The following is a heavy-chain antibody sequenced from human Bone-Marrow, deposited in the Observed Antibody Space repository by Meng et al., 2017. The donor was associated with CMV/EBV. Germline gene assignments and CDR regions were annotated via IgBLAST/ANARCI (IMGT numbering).Heavy chain of an antibody. CDR1: GFTFSSYS. V-gene: IGHV3-21*01. CDR3: ARALGYCSSTSCYPAWLAAY. D-gene: IGHD2-2*01. J-gene: IGHJ4*02. Sequence: GESLKISCAASGFTFSSYSMNWVRQAPGKGLEWVSSISSSSSYIYYADSVKGRFTISRDNAKNSLYLQMNSLRAEDTAVYYCARALGYCSSTSCYPAWLAAYWGQRQLVHVYS. CDR2: ISSSSSYI.